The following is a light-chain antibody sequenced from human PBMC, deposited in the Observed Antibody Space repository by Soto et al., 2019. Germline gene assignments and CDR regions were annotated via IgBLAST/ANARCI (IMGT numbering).Light chain of an antibody. CDR3: QQSYTTPFT. Sequence: DIQMTQSPSSLSASVGDRVTITCRASQSVSNYLNWFQHKPGRAPKLLIHTASTLRSGVPSRFSGSGSGADFTLTISSLQREDVATYYCQQSYTTPFTFGQGTELEIK. J-gene: IGKJ2*01. CDR1: QSVSNY. V-gene: IGKV1-39*01. CDR2: TAS.